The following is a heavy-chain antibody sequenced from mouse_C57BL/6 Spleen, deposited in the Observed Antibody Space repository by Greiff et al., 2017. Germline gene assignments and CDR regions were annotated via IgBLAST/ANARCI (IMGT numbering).Heavy chain of an antibody. CDR3: ARWRTAGFDY. D-gene: IGHD4-1*01. CDR1: GYTFTSYW. J-gene: IGHJ2*01. CDR2: IDPSDSYT. V-gene: IGHV1-59*01. Sequence: QVQLQQSGAELVRPGTSVKLSCKASGYTFTSYWMHWVKQRPGQGLEWIGVIDPSDSYTNYNQKFKGKATLTVDTSSSTAYMQLSSLTSEDSAVYYCARWRTAGFDYWGQGTTLTVSS.